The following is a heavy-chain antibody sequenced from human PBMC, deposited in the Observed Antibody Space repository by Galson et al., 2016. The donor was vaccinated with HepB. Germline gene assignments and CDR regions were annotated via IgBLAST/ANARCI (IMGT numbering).Heavy chain of an antibody. V-gene: IGHV3-33*06. D-gene: IGHD2-15*01. J-gene: IGHJ6*02. CDR1: GFIFRSYG. Sequence: SLRLSCAASGFIFRSYGMHWVRQAPGKGLEWVAVIRYDGSNKYYADSVKGRFTISRDNSKNTLYLQMDSLRAEDTAVYYCAKDLGTRGNYDYYGMDVWGQGTTVTVSS. CDR2: IRYDGSNK. CDR3: AKDLGTRGNYDYYGMDV.